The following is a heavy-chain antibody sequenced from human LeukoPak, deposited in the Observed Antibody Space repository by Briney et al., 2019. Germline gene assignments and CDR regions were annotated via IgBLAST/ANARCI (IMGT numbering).Heavy chain of an antibody. CDR2: VFFGGVT. CDR1: AGSISTPY. V-gene: IGHV4-59*11. Sequence: PLQTLSLTCSVSAGSISTPYWHWIRQSPGKGLEWIGFVFFGGVTNYKPSLKSRVTISLDTSKNQFSLKLTSVTAADTAVYYCASGTVFGVITPQYFHYWGQGTRVSASS. D-gene: IGHD3-3*01. CDR3: ASGTVFGVITPQYFHY. J-gene: IGHJ4*02.